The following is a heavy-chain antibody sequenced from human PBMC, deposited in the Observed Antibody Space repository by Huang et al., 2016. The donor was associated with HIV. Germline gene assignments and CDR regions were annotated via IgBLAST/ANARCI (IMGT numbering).Heavy chain of an antibody. CDR3: AKDADTSGYDVLGPFGS. CDR2: ITVGINHR. D-gene: IGHD3-3*01. Sequence: SGGSLRLSCVASGFTFSSYAMSWVRQAPGKGLEWVSGITVGINHRDDAHSVKGRFAVSRDDSTNTLYLQMNSLRAEDTAVYYCAKDADTSGYDVLGPFGSWGQGTLVTVSS. CDR1: GFTFSSYA. J-gene: IGHJ4*02. V-gene: IGHV3-23*01.